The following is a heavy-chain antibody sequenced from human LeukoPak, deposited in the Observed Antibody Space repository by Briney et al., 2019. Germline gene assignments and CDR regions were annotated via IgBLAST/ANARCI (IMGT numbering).Heavy chain of an antibody. CDR2: INPNSGCT. Sequence: ASVTVSCKASGYTFTSYYMHWVRQAPGQGLEWMGWINPNSGCTNYAQKFQGRVTMTRDTSISTDYMELSMLGSDDTAVYYCGRAYHFWSGYYTGANWFDPWGQGTLVTVSS. V-gene: IGHV1-2*02. J-gene: IGHJ5*02. CDR1: GYTFTSYY. D-gene: IGHD3-3*01. CDR3: GRAYHFWSGYYTGANWFDP.